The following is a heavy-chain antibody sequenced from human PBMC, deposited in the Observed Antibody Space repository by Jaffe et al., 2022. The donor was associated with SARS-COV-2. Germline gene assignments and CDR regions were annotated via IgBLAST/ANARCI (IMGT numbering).Heavy chain of an antibody. CDR2: IYHSGST. D-gene: IGHD2-2*01. CDR3: ARVSRPRIVVVPALNRNYYYGMDV. Sequence: QVQLQESGPGLVKPSGTLSLTCAVSGGSISSSNWWSWVRQPPGKGLEWIGEIYHSGSTNYNPSLKSRVTISVDKSKNQFSLKLSSVTAADTAVYYCARVSRPRIVVVPALNRNYYYGMDVWGQGTTVTVSS. CDR1: GGSISSSNW. J-gene: IGHJ6*02. V-gene: IGHV4-4*02.